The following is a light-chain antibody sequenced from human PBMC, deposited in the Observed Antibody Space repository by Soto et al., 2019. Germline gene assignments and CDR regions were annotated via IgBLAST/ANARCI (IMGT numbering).Light chain of an antibody. CDR2: EGS. V-gene: IGLV2-23*01. Sequence: QSALTQPASVSGSPGQSITISCTGTSRDVGGYKFVSWYQQHPGEAPKLLIYEGSKRPSGVSNRFSGSKSDNTASLTISGLQAEDEADYFCCSYAGSSTWVFGGGTKLTVL. CDR1: SRDVGGYKF. CDR3: CSYAGSSTWV. J-gene: IGLJ3*02.